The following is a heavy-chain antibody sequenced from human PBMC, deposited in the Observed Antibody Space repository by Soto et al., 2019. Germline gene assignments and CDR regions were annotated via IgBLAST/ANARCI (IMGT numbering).Heavy chain of an antibody. V-gene: IGHV3-30-3*01. CDR3: ARDHRTTMVWGVHKEAWYFDF. CDR1: GLTFSSYA. Sequence: PGGSLRLSCAASGLTFSSYAMHWVRQAPGKGLEWVAVISYDGSNKYYADSVKGRFTISRDNSKNTLYLQMNSLRAEDTAVYYCARDHRTTMVWGVHKEAWYFDFWGQGTLVTVSS. D-gene: IGHD3-10*01. CDR2: ISYDGSNK. J-gene: IGHJ4*02.